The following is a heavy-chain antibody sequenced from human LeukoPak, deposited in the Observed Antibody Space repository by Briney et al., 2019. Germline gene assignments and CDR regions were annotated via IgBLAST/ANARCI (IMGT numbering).Heavy chain of an antibody. Sequence: PSETLSLTCTVSGGSISSYYWSWIRQPAGKGLEWIGRIYTSGSTNYNPSLKSRVTMSVDTSKNQFSLKLSSVTAADTAVYYCARDRSSSWYPSDNWFDPWGQGTLVTDSS. CDR3: ARDRSSSWYPSDNWFDP. CDR1: GGSISSYY. J-gene: IGHJ5*02. V-gene: IGHV4-4*07. D-gene: IGHD6-13*01. CDR2: IYTSGST.